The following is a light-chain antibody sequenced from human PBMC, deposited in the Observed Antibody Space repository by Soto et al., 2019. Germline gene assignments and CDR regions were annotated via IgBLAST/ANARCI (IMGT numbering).Light chain of an antibody. V-gene: IGKV1-16*01. Sequence: DIQMTQSPSSLSASVGDRVTITCRASQSISSYLNWYQQKPGKAPKLLIYAASSLQSGVPSRFSGSGSGTEFTLTISSLQPDDFATYYCQQYNSYPYNFGQGTKVDI. J-gene: IGKJ2*01. CDR2: AAS. CDR3: QQYNSYPYN. CDR1: QSISSY.